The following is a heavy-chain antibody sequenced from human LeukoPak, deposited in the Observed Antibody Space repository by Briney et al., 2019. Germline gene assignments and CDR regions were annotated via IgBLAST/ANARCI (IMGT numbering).Heavy chain of an antibody. CDR3: ARLPSGVRFLEWSRDYYMDV. V-gene: IGHV3-30*02. D-gene: IGHD3-3*01. Sequence: PGGSLRLSCAASGFTFSSYGMHWVRQAPGKGLEWVAFIRSDGSIKYYADSVKGRFTISRDNAKNSLYLQMNSLRAEDTAVYYCARLPSGVRFLEWSRDYYMDVWGKGTTVTVSS. CDR1: GFTFSSYG. CDR2: IRSDGSIK. J-gene: IGHJ6*03.